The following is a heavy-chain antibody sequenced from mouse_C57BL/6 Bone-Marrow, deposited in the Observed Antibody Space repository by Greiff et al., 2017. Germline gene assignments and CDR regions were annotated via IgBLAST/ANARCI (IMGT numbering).Heavy chain of an antibody. D-gene: IGHD1-1*01. CDR3: TRSFITTGVSFDY. V-gene: IGHV1-15*01. J-gene: IGHJ2*01. CDR2: IDPETGGT. Sequence: VKVVESGAELVRPGASVTLSCKASGYTFTDYEMHWVKQTPVHGLEWIGAIDPETGGTAYNQKFKGKAILTADKSSRTAYMELRSLTSEDSAVYYCTRSFITTGVSFDYWGQGTTLTVSS. CDR1: GYTFTDYE.